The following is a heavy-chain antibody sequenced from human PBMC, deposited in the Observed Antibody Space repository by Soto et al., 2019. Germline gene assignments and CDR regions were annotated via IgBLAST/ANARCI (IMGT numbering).Heavy chain of an antibody. J-gene: IGHJ3*02. V-gene: IGHV1-46*03. CDR1: GYTYTGYD. CDR3: AIFYGRSCWNAFXI. CDR2: INPSGGST. D-gene: IGHD2-15*01. Sequence: ASVKCSCKASGYTYTGYDMHWVRQAPGQGLEWMGIINPSGGSTSYAQKFQGRVTMTRDTSTRTVYMELSSMRSEDTAVYYLAIFYGRSCWNAFXIWGQGTMVXVSS.